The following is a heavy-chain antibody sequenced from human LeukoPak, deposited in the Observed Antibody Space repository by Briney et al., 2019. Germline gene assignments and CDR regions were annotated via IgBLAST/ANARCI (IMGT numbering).Heavy chain of an antibody. V-gene: IGHV3-33*06. CDR2: IWYDGSNK. J-gene: IGHJ4*02. Sequence: PGRSLTLSCAASGFTFSNYGMHWVRQAPGKGLEWVAVIWYDGSNKYYADSVKGRFTISRGNSKTTLFLQMNGLRAEDTAVYYCAKDYYGPSGGIDYWGQGTLVTVSS. CDR3: AKDYYGPSGGIDY. D-gene: IGHD3-10*01. CDR1: GFTFSNYG.